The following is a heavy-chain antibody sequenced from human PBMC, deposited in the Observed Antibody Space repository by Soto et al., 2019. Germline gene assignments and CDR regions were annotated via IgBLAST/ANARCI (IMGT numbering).Heavy chain of an antibody. CDR2: ISGSGGST. D-gene: IGHD6-13*01. V-gene: IGHV3-23*01. CDR1: GFSFSSYA. J-gene: IGHJ5*02. CDR3: AKDPKQQLVLICSGWYWFDP. Sequence: GGSLRLCCAASGFSFSSYAMRWVRQAPGKGLEWVSAISGSGGSTYYADSVKGRFTTSRDNSKNTLYLQMNSLRAEDTAVYYCAKDPKQQLVLICSGWYWFDPWCQATLATVPS.